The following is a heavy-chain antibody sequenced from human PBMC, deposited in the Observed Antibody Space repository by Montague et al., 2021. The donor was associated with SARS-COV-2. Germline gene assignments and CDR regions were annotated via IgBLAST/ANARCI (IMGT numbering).Heavy chain of an antibody. CDR2: IDQGGAT. CDR3: ARGQRQRFSVFGVLAGGPELKHYALDV. CDR1: GGSFNNYY. J-gene: IGHJ6*02. Sequence: SETLSLTCAVYGGSFNNYYWTWIRRPQGRGWSGLGEIDQGGATNYSPSLRSRLTLSVDTSKNQFSLKLRSVTAADTAVYFCARGQRQRFSVFGVLAGGPELKHYALDVWGLGITVTVS. V-gene: IGHV4-34*01. D-gene: IGHD3-3*01.